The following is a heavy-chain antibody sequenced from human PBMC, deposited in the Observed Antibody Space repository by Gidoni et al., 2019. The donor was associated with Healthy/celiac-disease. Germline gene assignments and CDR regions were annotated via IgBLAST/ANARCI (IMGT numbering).Heavy chain of an antibody. CDR3: AADRYYYDSSVRGSFDY. J-gene: IGHJ4*02. CDR1: GFTFPTSA. D-gene: IGHD3-22*01. Sequence: QLHLVQSGPEVKKPSTSVKVSCKASGFTFPTSAMQWVRQARGQRLEWIGLIVVGSGNTNYAQKFQERVTITRDMSTSTAYMELSSLRSEDTAVYDCAADRYYYDSSVRGSFDYWGQGTLVTVSS. V-gene: IGHV1-58*02. CDR2: IVVGSGNT.